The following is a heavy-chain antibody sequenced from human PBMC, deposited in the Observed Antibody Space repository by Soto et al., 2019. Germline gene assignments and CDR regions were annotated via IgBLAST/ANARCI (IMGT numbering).Heavy chain of an antibody. CDR1: GFTFDDYA. CDR3: ARAGTSVAGNFDY. Sequence: GGSLRLSCAASGFTFDDYAMHWVRQAPGKGLEWVSGISWNSGSIGYADSVKGRFTISRDNAKNSLYLQMNSLRAEDTAVYYCARAGTSVAGNFDYWGQGTLVTVSS. CDR2: ISWNSGSI. D-gene: IGHD6-19*01. V-gene: IGHV3-9*01. J-gene: IGHJ4*02.